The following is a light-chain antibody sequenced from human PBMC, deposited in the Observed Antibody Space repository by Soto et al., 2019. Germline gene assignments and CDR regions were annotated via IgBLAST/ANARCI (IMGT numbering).Light chain of an antibody. CDR1: SSDIGAYNF. CDR3: SSYAGSNNYVV. J-gene: IGLJ2*01. Sequence: QSVLTQPPSASGSPGQSVSISCTGTSSDIGAYNFVSWYQQHPGKAPRLMIYGVSKRPSGVPDRFSGSKSGNTASLTVSGLQAEDEADYYCSSYAGSNNYVVFGGGPKLTV. CDR2: GVS. V-gene: IGLV2-8*01.